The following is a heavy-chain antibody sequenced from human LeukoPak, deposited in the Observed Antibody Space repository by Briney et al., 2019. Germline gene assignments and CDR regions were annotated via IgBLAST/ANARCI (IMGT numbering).Heavy chain of an antibody. CDR3: AIGYYGSGSYYRR. CDR1: GGTFSSYS. Sequence: ASVKVSCKASGGTFSSYSINWVRQAPGQGLEWMGWINPNSGGTNYAQKFQGRVTMTRDTSISTAYMELSRLRSDDTAVYYCAIGYYGSGSYYRRWGQGTLVTVSS. V-gene: IGHV1-2*02. CDR2: INPNSGGT. J-gene: IGHJ4*02. D-gene: IGHD3-10*01.